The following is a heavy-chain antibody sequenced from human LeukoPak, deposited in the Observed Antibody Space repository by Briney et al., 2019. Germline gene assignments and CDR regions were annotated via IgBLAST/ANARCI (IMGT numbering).Heavy chain of an antibody. V-gene: IGHV3-48*01. CDR1: GLTFSTYS. J-gene: IGHJ4*02. Sequence: PGGSLRLSCAASGLTFSTYSMNWVRQAPGKGLEWVSYISSSSMTVYFADSVKGRFTISRDNAKNSLYLQMNSLRVEDTAVYYCARGDGVYVYWGQGTLVTVSS. D-gene: IGHD5/OR15-5a*01. CDR3: ARGDGVYVY. CDR2: ISSSSMTV.